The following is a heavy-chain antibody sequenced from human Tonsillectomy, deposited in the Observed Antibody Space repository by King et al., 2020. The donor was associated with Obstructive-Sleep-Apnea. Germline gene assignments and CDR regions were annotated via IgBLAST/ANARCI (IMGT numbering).Heavy chain of an antibody. V-gene: IGHV4-39*07. CDR2: IYYSGST. CDR1: GDSISSELYY. J-gene: IGHJ4*02. CDR3: TRAVRTPGSAGDLDYFDF. Sequence: QLQESGPGLAKPSETLSLACSVSGDSISSELYYWAWVRQPPGKGLEWIGSIYYSGSTYYTSSLKGRVTMSVDTSKNQFSLKLTSVTAADTAIYYCTRAVRTPGSAGDLDYFDFWDQGILVTVSS. D-gene: IGHD4-17*01.